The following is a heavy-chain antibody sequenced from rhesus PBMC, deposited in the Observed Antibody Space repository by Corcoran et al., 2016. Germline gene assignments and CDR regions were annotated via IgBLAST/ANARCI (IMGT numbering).Heavy chain of an antibody. CDR2: ISGSSGST. CDR1: GYSISSGYY. D-gene: IGHD2-21*01. Sequence: QVQLQESGPGLVKPSETLSLTCAVSGYSISSGYYWGWIRQPPGKGLEYIVYISGSSGSTYYNPSLKSRVTISKDPSKNQFSLKLSSVTAADTAVYYCASHSSGRPFDYWGQGVLVTVSS. V-gene: IGHV4-99*01. J-gene: IGHJ4*01. CDR3: ASHSSGRPFDY.